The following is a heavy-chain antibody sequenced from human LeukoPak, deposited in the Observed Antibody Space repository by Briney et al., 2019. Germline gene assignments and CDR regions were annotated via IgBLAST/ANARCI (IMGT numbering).Heavy chain of an antibody. V-gene: IGHV3-43*01. CDR1: GFTFDDYT. Sequence: PGGSLRLSCAASGFTFDDYTMHWVRQAPGKGLEWVSLISWDGGSTYYADSVKGRFTISRDNSKNSLYLQMNSLRTEDTALYYCAKPVDYYDSSGYYDYWGQGTLVTVSS. J-gene: IGHJ4*02. D-gene: IGHD3-22*01. CDR2: ISWDGGST. CDR3: AKPVDYYDSSGYYDY.